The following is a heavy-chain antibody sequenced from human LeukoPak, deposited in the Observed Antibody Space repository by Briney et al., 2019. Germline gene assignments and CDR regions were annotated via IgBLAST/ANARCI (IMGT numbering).Heavy chain of an antibody. CDR1: GGSISSSYYY. CDR2: IYYSESS. V-gene: IGHV4-39*01. Sequence: KPSETLSLTCTVSGGSISSSYYYWGWIRQPPGKGLEWIGSIYYSESSYYNPSLKSRVTISVDTSKNKFSLRLSSVTAADTAVYYCARLESSSPRGWFDPWGQGILVTVSS. J-gene: IGHJ5*02. CDR3: ARLESSSPRGWFDP.